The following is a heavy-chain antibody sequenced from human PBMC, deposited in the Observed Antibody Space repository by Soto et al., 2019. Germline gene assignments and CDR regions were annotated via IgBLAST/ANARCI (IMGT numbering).Heavy chain of an antibody. J-gene: IGHJ1*01. D-gene: IGHD6-19*01. V-gene: IGHV4-59*01. CDR1: GGSISSYY. CDR3: ASDLIAVAETAEYFQH. CDR2: IYYSGST. Sequence: PSETLSLTCTVSGGSISSYYWSWIRQPPGKGLEWIGYIYYSGSTNYNPSLKSRVTISVDTSKNQFSLKLSSVTAADTAVYYCASDLIAVAETAEYFQHWGQGTLVTVS.